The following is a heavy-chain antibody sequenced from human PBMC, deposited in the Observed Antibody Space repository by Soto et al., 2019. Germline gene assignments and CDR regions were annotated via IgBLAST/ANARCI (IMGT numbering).Heavy chain of an antibody. D-gene: IGHD1-7*01. CDR1: GYSFTSYW. J-gene: IGHJ6*02. CDR3: ASYVRQSTGTNLYYYYGMDV. V-gene: IGHV5-10-1*01. Sequence: GESLKISCKGSGYSFTSYWISWVRQMPGKGLEWMGRIDPSDSYTNYSPSFQGHVTVSADKSISTAYLQWSSLKASDTAMYYCASYVRQSTGTNLYYYYGMDVWGQGTTVTVSS. CDR2: IDPSDSYT.